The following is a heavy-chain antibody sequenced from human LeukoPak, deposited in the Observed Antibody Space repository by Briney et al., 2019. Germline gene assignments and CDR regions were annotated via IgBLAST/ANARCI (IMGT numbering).Heavy chain of an antibody. CDR3: ARETIFDYYMDV. Sequence: GGSLRLSCAASGFTFSSYGMNWVRQAPGKGLEWVSYISSSSSTIYYADSVKGRFTISRDNAKNSLYLQMNSLRAEDTAVYYCARETIFDYYMDVWGKGTTVTVSS. CDR1: GFTFSSYG. D-gene: IGHD2/OR15-2a*01. V-gene: IGHV3-48*04. J-gene: IGHJ6*03. CDR2: ISSSSSTI.